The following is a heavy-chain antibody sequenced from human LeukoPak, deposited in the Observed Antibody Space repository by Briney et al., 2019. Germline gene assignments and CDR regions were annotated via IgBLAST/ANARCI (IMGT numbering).Heavy chain of an antibody. Sequence: GESLKISCKSSGYSFTSYWIAWVRQMPGKGLEWMGILYPGDSDTRYSPSFQGQVTISADRSITTAYLQWSSLKASDTAMYYCARLYLPYTSAWYGSAFDIWGQGTMVTVSS. D-gene: IGHD6-13*01. J-gene: IGHJ3*02. V-gene: IGHV5-51*01. CDR2: LYPGDSDT. CDR3: ARLYLPYTSAWYGSAFDI. CDR1: GYSFTSYW.